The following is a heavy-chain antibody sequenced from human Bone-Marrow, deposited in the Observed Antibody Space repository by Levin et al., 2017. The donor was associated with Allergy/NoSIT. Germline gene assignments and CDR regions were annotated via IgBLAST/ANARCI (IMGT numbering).Heavy chain of an antibody. V-gene: IGHV4-39*07. CDR1: GGSISSSTYY. CDR2: ISFNGNT. J-gene: IGHJ4*02. Sequence: NPSETLSLTCTVSGGSISSSTYYWVWIRQPPGKGLEWIGTISFNGNTYYNPSLKSRVSISPDTSKNQFSLKLSSVTAADTAMYYCARDKGVLGNFDYWGQGTLVTVSS. D-gene: IGHD6-13*01. CDR3: ARDKGVLGNFDY.